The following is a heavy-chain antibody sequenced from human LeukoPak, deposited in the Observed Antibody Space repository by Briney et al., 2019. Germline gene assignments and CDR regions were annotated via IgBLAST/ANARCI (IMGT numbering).Heavy chain of an antibody. Sequence: SETLSVTCTVSGGSISSYYWSWIRQPPGKGLEWIGYIYYSGSTNYNPSLKSRVTISVDTSNNQFSLKLSSVTAADTAVYYCARGGETHYFDYWGQGTLVTVSS. CDR3: ARGGETHYFDY. CDR2: IYYSGST. D-gene: IGHD2-15*01. J-gene: IGHJ4*02. V-gene: IGHV4-59*01. CDR1: GGSISSYY.